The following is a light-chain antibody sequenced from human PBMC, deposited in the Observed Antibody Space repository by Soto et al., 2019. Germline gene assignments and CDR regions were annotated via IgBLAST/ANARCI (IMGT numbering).Light chain of an antibody. Sequence: DIQMTQSPSTLSASVGDRVTITCLASQSISSWLAWYQQKPGKAPKLLIYDASSLESGVPSRFSGSGSGTEFTLTISSLQPDDFATYYCQQYNSYSWTFGQGTRLEIK. CDR1: QSISSW. V-gene: IGKV1-5*01. CDR3: QQYNSYSWT. J-gene: IGKJ5*01. CDR2: DAS.